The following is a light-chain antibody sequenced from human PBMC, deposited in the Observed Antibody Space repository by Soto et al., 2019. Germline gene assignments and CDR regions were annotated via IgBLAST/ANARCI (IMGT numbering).Light chain of an antibody. V-gene: IGKV1-5*03. Sequence: DILMTQSPSTLSASVGDRVIITCRASQSVSNCLAWYQQKPGKAPKLLIYKASSLESGGPSRFSGSGSGTEFTLTISSLQPDDFATYYCQQYNAYSTFGPGTKVDI. CDR1: QSVSNC. CDR3: QQYNAYST. CDR2: KAS. J-gene: IGKJ3*01.